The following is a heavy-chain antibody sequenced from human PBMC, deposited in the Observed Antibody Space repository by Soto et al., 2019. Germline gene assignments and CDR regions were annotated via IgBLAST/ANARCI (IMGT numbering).Heavy chain of an antibody. J-gene: IGHJ6*01. CDR1: GFTFSSYG. CDR2: ISYDGSNK. V-gene: IGHV3-30*18. CDR3: AKDRSSSSSGAYYYYYGMDV. Sequence: QVQLVESGGGVVQPGRSLRLSCAASGFTFSSYGMHWVRQAPGKGLEWVAVISYDGSNKYYADSVKGRFTISRDNSKNTLYLQMNSLRAEDTAVYYCAKDRSSSSSGAYYYYYGMDVW. D-gene: IGHD6-6*01.